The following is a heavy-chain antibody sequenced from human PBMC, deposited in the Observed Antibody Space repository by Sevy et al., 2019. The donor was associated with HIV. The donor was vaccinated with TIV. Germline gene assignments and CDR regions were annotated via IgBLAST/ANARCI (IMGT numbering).Heavy chain of an antibody. CDR1: GFTFSSYA. D-gene: IGHD3-22*01. CDR3: ARDRVRGNYYDNTFDP. CDR2: ISYDGSNK. J-gene: IGHJ5*02. V-gene: IGHV3-30*04. Sequence: GGSLRLSCAASGFTFSSYAMRWVRQAPGKGLEWVAIISYDGSNKYYADSVKGRLTISRDNSKNTLYLQMNSLRAEDTAVYYCARDRVRGNYYDNTFDPWGQGTLVTVSS.